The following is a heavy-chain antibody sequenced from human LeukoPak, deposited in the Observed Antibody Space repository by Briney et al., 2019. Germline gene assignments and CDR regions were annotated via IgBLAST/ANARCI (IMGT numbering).Heavy chain of an antibody. J-gene: IGHJ6*03. CDR3: ARNSIIETADYYYMDV. CDR1: GFTFSSYA. D-gene: IGHD1-7*01. Sequence: GGSLRLSCAVSGFTFSSYAMHWVRQAPGKGLEWVASISYHGSNKYSADSVKGRFTISRDNSKNTLYLQMNSLRAEDTAVYHCARNSIIETADYYYMDVWGKGTTVTVSS. CDR2: ISYHGSNK. V-gene: IGHV3-30-3*01.